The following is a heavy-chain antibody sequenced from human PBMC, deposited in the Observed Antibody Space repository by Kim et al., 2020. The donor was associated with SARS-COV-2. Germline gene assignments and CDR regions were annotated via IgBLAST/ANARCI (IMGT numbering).Heavy chain of an antibody. J-gene: IGHJ3*02. D-gene: IGHD3-16*02. CDR1: GGSISSSSYY. Sequence: SETLSLTCTVSGGSISSSSYYWGWIRQPPGKGLEWIGSIYYSGSTYYNPSLKSRVTISVDTSKNQFSLKLSSVTAADTAVYYCATAYYDYVWGSYRDLTTYAFDIWGQGTMVTVSS. CDR3: ATAYYDYVWGSYRDLTTYAFDI. CDR2: IYYSGST. V-gene: IGHV4-39*01.